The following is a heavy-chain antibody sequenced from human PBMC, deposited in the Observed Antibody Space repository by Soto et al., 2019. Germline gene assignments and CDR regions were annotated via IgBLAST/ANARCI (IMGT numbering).Heavy chain of an antibody. D-gene: IGHD5-18*01. CDR2: IVVGSGNT. V-gene: IGHV1-58*01. CDR1: GFTFTSSA. Sequence: AASVKVSCKASGFTFTSSAVQWVRQARGQRLEWIGWIVVGSGNTNYAQKFQKRVTITRDMSTSTAYMELSSLRSEDTAVYYCAAGHDSAMAKYYYYYGMDVWGQGTTVTVSS. CDR3: AAGHDSAMAKYYYYYGMDV. J-gene: IGHJ6*02.